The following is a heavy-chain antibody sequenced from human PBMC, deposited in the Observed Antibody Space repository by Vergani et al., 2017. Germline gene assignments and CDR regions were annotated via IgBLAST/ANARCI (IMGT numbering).Heavy chain of an antibody. CDR3: ARDGFSSANPNTYYYYYGMDV. D-gene: IGHD5-24*01. Sequence: QVQLVQSGAEVKKPGSSVKVSCKASGGTFSSYAISWVRQAPGQGLEWMGRIIPIFGTANYAQKFQGRVTITADESTSTAYMELSSLRSDDTAVYYCARDGFSSANPNTYYYYYGMDVWGQGTTVTVSS. CDR1: GGTFSSYA. CDR2: IIPIFGTA. J-gene: IGHJ6*02. V-gene: IGHV1-69*18.